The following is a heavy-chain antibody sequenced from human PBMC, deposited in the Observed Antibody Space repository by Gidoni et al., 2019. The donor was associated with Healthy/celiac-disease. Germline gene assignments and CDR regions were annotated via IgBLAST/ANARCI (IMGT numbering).Heavy chain of an antibody. Sequence: EVQLVQSGAEVKKPGESLKISCKGSGYSFTSYWIGWVRQMPGKGLEWMGIIYPGDSDTRYSPSFQGQVTISADKSISTAYLQWSSLKASDTAMYYCARTYTTYYDFWSGYYTGNRQDYFDYWGQGTLVTVSS. CDR2: IYPGDSDT. CDR3: ARTYTTYYDFWSGYYTGNRQDYFDY. V-gene: IGHV5-51*01. D-gene: IGHD3-3*01. J-gene: IGHJ4*02. CDR1: GYSFTSYW.